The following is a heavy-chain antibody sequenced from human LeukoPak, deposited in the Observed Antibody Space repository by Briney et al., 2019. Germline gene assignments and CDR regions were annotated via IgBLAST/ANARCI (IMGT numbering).Heavy chain of an antibody. CDR2: IYPGDSDT. CDR1: GYSFTSYW. CDR3: ATASGGYCSGGSCPVLDYYYGMDV. Sequence: GESLKISCKGSGYSFTSYWIGWVRQMPGKGLEWMGIIYPGDSDTRYSPSFQGQVTISADKSISTAYLQWSSLKASDTAMYYCATASGGYCSGGSCPVLDYYYGMDVWGQGTTVTVSS. J-gene: IGHJ6*02. D-gene: IGHD2-15*01. V-gene: IGHV5-51*01.